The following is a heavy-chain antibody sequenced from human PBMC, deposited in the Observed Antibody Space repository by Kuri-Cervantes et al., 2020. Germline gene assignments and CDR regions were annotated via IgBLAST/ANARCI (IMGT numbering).Heavy chain of an antibody. V-gene: IGHV4-34*01. CDR3: ARKLHYWYFDL. CDR2: INHSGST. D-gene: IGHD1-26*01. J-gene: IGHJ2*01. Sequence: GSLRLSCAVYGGSFSNYYWNWIRHPPGKGLEWIGEINHSGSTNYNPSLKSRVTISVDTSKNQFSLKLSSVTAADTAVYYCARKLHYWYFDLWGRGTLVTVSS. CDR1: GGSFSNYY.